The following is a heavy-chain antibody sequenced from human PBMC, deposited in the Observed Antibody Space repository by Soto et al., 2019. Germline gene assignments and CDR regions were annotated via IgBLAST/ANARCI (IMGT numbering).Heavy chain of an antibody. D-gene: IGHD3-16*02. Sequence: EVQLVESGGGLVKPGGSLRLSCAASGFTFSSYSMNWVRQAPGKGLEWVSSISSSSSYIYYADSVKGRFTISRDKAKNSLYLQMNSLRAEDTAVYYCARDVDFGGVIVGGYYWGQGTLVTVSS. CDR3: ARDVDFGGVIVGGYY. CDR1: GFTFSSYS. J-gene: IGHJ4*02. V-gene: IGHV3-21*01. CDR2: ISSSSSYI.